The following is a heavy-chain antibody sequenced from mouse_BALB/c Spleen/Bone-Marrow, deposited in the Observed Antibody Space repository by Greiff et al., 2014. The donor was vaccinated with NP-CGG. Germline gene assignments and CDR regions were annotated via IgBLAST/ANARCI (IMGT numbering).Heavy chain of an antibody. CDR1: GFNIKNYY. CDR3: TNFGPFDY. V-gene: IGHV14-1*02. CDR2: IDPENGNT. J-gene: IGHJ2*01. Sequence: EVHLVESGAELVRPGALVKLSRKASGFNIKNYYIHWVRQRPEQGLEWIGLIDPENGNTIFDPKFQGKASMTADTSSNTAYLQLSSLTSEDAAVYYCTNFGPFDYWGPGTTLTVSS.